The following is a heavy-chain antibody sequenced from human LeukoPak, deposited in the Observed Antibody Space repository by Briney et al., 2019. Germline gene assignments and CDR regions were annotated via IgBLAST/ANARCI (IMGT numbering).Heavy chain of an antibody. CDR3: ARRGSGSYRHFDY. V-gene: IGHV4-30-4*08. Sequence: SETLSLTCTVSGGSLSSGDYYWSWVRQPPGKGLEWIRYIYYSGSTYYNPSLKSRVTISVDTSKNQFSLKLSSVTAADTAVYYCARRGSGSYRHFDYWGQGTLVTVSS. CDR2: IYYSGST. CDR1: GGSLSSGDYY. D-gene: IGHD3-10*01. J-gene: IGHJ4*02.